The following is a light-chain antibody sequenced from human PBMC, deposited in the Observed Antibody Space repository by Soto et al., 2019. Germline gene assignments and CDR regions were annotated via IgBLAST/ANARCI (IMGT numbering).Light chain of an antibody. CDR3: QQYGSSRFT. Sequence: EIVLTPSPGTLSLSPGERVTLCCRASQSVTNSYVAWYQQKPGQAPRLLIYDASSRATGIPDRFSGSGSGTDFTLTISRLEPEDFAVYYCQQYGSSRFTFGPGTKGDIK. J-gene: IGKJ3*01. CDR1: QSVTNSY. V-gene: IGKV3-20*01. CDR2: DAS.